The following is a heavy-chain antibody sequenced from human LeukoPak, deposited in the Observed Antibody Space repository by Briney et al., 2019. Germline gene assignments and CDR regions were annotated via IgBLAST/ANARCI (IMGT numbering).Heavy chain of an antibody. V-gene: IGHV3-7*03. D-gene: IGHD5-12*01. CDR1: GFTFDNCW. CDR3: AKEDIAGNGFPFDS. J-gene: IGHJ4*02. CDR2: IWPDGSET. Sequence: GGSLRLSCAASGFTFDNCWMTWVRQAPGKGLEWVANIWPDGSETQYVDSVKGRFTISRDNPKNSLYQQMNSLRVEDTAIYYCAKEDIAGNGFPFDSWGQGTMVTVSS.